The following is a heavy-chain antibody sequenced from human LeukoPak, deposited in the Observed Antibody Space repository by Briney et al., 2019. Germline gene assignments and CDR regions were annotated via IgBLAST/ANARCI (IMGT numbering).Heavy chain of an antibody. CDR3: ARDGIRGGFDY. J-gene: IGHJ4*02. V-gene: IGHV4-61*02. D-gene: IGHD3-10*01. CDR1: GVSISGGTYY. Sequence: SETLSLTCTVSGVSISGGTYYWSWIRQPAGKGLEWIGRIYTSGNTNYNPSLKSRVTISVDTSKNQFSLNLSSVTAADTAVYYCARDGIRGGFDYWGQGALVTVSS. CDR2: IYTSGNT.